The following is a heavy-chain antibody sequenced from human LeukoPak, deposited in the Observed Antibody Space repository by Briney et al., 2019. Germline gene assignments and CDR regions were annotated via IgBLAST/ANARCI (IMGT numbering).Heavy chain of an antibody. CDR2: IYYSGST. Sequence: SETLSLTCTVSGGSISSSSYYWGWIRQPPGKGLEWIGSIYYSGSTYYNPSLKSRVTMSVDTSKNQFSLKLSSVTAADTAVYYCARGPRRGGADGMDVWGQGTTVTVSS. J-gene: IGHJ6*02. D-gene: IGHD6-25*01. CDR1: GGSISSSSYY. V-gene: IGHV4-39*07. CDR3: ARGPRRGGADGMDV.